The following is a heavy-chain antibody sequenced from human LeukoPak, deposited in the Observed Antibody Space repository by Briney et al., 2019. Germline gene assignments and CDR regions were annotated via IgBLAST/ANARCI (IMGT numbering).Heavy chain of an antibody. V-gene: IGHV1-69*06. D-gene: IGHD6-19*01. J-gene: IGHJ3*02. CDR1: GGTFSSYA. CDR3: AREQQWLVLDYAFDI. Sequence: ASVKVSCKASGGTFSSYAISWVRQAPGQGLEWMGGIIPIFGTANYAQRFQGRVTITADKSTSTAYMELSSLRSEDTAVYYCAREQQWLVLDYAFDIWGQGTMVTVSS. CDR2: IIPIFGTA.